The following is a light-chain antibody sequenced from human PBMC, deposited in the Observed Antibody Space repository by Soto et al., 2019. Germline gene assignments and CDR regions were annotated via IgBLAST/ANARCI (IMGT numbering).Light chain of an antibody. CDR2: DVT. J-gene: IGLJ3*02. Sequence: QSALTQPRSVSGSPGQSVTISCSGTSSDLGGYNYVSWYQHHPGKAPKLMIYDVTLRPSGVPDRFSGSKSGNTASLTISGLKAEDEADYYCCSYAGSFTWVFGGGTKVTVL. V-gene: IGLV2-11*01. CDR3: CSYAGSFTWV. CDR1: SSDLGGYNY.